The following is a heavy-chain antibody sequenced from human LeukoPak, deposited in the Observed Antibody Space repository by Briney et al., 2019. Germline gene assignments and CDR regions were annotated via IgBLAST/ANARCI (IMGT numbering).Heavy chain of an antibody. CDR2: IWYDGSNK. V-gene: IGHV3-33*08. D-gene: IGHD6-13*01. CDR3: ATSSSWYLDY. Sequence: GGSLRLSCAASGFTFSNFWMNWVRQAPGKGLEWVAVIWYDGSNKYYADSVKGRFTISRDNSKNTLYLQMNSLRAEDTAVYYCATSSSWYLDYWGQGTLVTVSS. CDR1: GFTFSNFW. J-gene: IGHJ4*02.